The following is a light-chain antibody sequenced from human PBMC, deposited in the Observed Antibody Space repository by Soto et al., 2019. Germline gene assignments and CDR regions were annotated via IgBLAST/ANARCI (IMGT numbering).Light chain of an antibody. Sequence: DIALTQTPGHLSLSPGYSPPLTGPASQRVGSNYLAWYQQKPGQPPRLLIHGASSRASGIPDRFSGSGSGTDFTLTSSRLQTEECAVYYCQQHNNWPLTFGRGTRVDI. CDR3: QQHNNWPLT. CDR1: QRVGSNY. CDR2: GAS. J-gene: IGKJ5*01. V-gene: IGKV3D-20*02.